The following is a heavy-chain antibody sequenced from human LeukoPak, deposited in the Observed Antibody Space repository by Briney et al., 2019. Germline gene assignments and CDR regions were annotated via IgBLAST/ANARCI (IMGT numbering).Heavy chain of an antibody. D-gene: IGHD2-8*01. V-gene: IGHV1-46*01. CDR2: INPSGGST. Sequence: GASVKVSCKASGYTFTGYYMHRVRQAPGQGLEWMGIINPSGGSTSYAQKFQGRVTMTRDTSTSTVYMELSSLRSEDTAVYYCARVNGQGYFDYWGQGTLVTVPS. J-gene: IGHJ4*02. CDR1: GYTFTGYY. CDR3: ARVNGQGYFDY.